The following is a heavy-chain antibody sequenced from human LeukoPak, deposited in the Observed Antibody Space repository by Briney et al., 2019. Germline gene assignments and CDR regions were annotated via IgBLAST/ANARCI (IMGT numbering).Heavy chain of an antibody. Sequence: ASVKVSCKASGYTFTGYYMHWVRQAPGQGLEWMGWINPNSGGTNYAQKFQGRVTMTRDTSISTAYMELSRLRSDDTAVYYCAISCSGGSCYSGGNYYMDVWGKGTTVTVSS. CDR2: INPNSGGT. D-gene: IGHD2-15*01. J-gene: IGHJ6*03. CDR1: GYTFTGYY. CDR3: AISCSGGSCYSGGNYYMDV. V-gene: IGHV1-2*02.